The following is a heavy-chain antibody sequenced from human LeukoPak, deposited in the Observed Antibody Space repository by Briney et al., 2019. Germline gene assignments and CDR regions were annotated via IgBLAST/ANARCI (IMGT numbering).Heavy chain of an antibody. CDR3: ARHKEVLLWFGELSGTWFDP. V-gene: IGHV4-39*01. CDR2: IYYSGST. Sequence: SETLSLTCTVSGGSVSSSSYYWGWIRQPPGKGLEWIGSIYYSGSTYYDPSLKSRVTISVDTSKNQFSLKLSSVTAADTAVYYCARHKEVLLWFGELSGTWFDPWGQGTLVTVSS. CDR1: GGSVSSSSYY. J-gene: IGHJ5*02. D-gene: IGHD3-10*01.